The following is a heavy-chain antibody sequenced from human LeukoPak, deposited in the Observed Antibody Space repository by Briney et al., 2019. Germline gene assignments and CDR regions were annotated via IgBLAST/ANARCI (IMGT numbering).Heavy chain of an antibody. CDR1: GFTFSSYW. V-gene: IGHV3-7*01. CDR3: ARDGLSLEMAP. CDR2: IKQDGSEK. J-gene: IGHJ5*02. D-gene: IGHD5-24*01. Sequence: PGGSLRLSCAASGFTFSSYWMNWVRQAPGKGLEWVANIKQDGSEKYYVDSVKGRFTISRDNAKNSLYLQMDSLRAEDTTVYYCARDGLSLEMAPWGQGTLVTVSS.